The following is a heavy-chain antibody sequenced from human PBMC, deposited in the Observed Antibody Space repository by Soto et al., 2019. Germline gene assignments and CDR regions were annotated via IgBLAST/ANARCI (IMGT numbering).Heavy chain of an antibody. J-gene: IGHJ4*02. Sequence: QVQLQESGPGLVKPSQTLSLTCTVSGGYISSSGYYWRWIRQHPGKGLEWIGYIYYIGSTYYNPSLKSRVTISVDTSKNQFSLKLTSVTAADTAVYYCARVGPRNYYDRCGYYYYFDYWGQGTLVTVSS. V-gene: IGHV4-31*03. CDR1: GGYISSSGYY. D-gene: IGHD3-22*01. CDR3: ARVGPRNYYDRCGYYYYFDY. CDR2: IYYIGST.